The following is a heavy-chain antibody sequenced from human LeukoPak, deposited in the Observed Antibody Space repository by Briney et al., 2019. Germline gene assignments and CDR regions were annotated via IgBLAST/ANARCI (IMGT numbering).Heavy chain of an antibody. J-gene: IGHJ3*02. D-gene: IGHD3-10*01. CDR3: ARPGYGSFDAFDI. Sequence: SETLSLTCTVSGGSISSYYWSWIRQPPEKGLEWIGYIYYSGSTNYNPSLKSRVTISVDTSKNQFSLKLSSVTAADTAVYYCARPGYGSFDAFDIWGQGTMVTVSS. CDR2: IYYSGST. CDR1: GGSISSYY. V-gene: IGHV4-59*08.